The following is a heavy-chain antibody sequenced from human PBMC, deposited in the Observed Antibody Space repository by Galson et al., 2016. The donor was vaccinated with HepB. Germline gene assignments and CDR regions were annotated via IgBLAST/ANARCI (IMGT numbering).Heavy chain of an antibody. CDR2: IHHSGST. CDR3: ARNGYYSVDY. J-gene: IGHJ4*01. V-gene: IGHV4-4*02. CDR1: GDSISSHDW. Sequence: SETLSLTCAVSGDSISSHDWWSWVRQPPGEGLEWIGEIHHSGSTNFNPSLKSRVSISVDKSKNQFSLRLSSVTAADTAIYYGARNGYYSVDYWGHGILVTVSS. D-gene: IGHD3-3*01.